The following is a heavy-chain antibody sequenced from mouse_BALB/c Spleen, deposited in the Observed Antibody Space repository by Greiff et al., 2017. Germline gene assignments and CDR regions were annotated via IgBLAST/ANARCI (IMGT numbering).Heavy chain of an antibody. Sequence: QVHVKQSGPGLVQPSQSLSITCTVSGFSLTSYGVHWVRQSPGKGLEWLGVIWSGGSTDYNAAFISRLSISKDNSKSQVFFKMNSLQANDTAMYYCARGGRYDVYYAMDYWGQGTSVTVSS. V-gene: IGHV2-2*02. CDR2: IWSGGST. CDR3: ARGGRYDVYYAMDY. D-gene: IGHD2-14*01. CDR1: GFSLTSYG. J-gene: IGHJ4*01.